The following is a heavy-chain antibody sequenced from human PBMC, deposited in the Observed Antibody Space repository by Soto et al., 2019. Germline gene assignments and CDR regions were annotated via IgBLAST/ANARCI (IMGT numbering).Heavy chain of an antibody. CDR1: GFKFSNYA. CDR3: AKDRRAGGNSAFYFDF. V-gene: IGHV3-23*01. D-gene: IGHD3-16*01. J-gene: IGHJ4*02. Sequence: QAGGSLRLSCAASGFKFSNYAMSWVRQAPGKGLEWVSLISATGGGTYYADSVKGRFTISRDNSHNTLYLQVHSLTAEDTAVYYCAKDRRAGGNSAFYFDFWGQGAKVTVSS. CDR2: ISATGGGT.